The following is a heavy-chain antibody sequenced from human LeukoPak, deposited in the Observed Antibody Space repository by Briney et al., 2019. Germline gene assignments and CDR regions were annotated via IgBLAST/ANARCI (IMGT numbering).Heavy chain of an antibody. CDR3: ARLYYYDGMDV. J-gene: IGHJ6*02. CDR2: IYFSGST. Sequence: SETLSLTCTVSGGSIRSSSHYWVWIRQPPGKGLEWIGSIYFSGSTYYNPSLKSRVTISVDTSKSQFFLKLTSVTAADTAVYYCARLYYYDGMDVWCQGTTVTVS. CDR1: GGSIRSSSHY. V-gene: IGHV4-39*01.